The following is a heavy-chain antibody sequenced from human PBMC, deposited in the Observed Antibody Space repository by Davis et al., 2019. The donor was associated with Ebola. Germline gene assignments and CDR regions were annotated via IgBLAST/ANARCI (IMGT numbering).Heavy chain of an antibody. CDR1: GFTFRSYA. Sequence: GESLKISCAASGFTFRSYAMSWVRQAPGKGLEWVSGVSGSGKSAFYADSVRGRFSISRDNSKNTLYLQMNSLRAEDTAVYYCARASGTGTTSSLFDYWGQGTLVTVSS. J-gene: IGHJ4*02. D-gene: IGHD1-1*01. CDR3: ARASGTGTTSSLFDY. V-gene: IGHV3-23*01. CDR2: VSGSGKSA.